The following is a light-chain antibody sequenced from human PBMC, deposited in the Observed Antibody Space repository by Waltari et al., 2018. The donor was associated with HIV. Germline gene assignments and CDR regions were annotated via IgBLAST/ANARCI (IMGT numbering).Light chain of an antibody. Sequence: DIQTTQSPSSLSASVCNRVTIPCQASQGISNYLNWYQQKPGTAPKLLVYDASSLYTGVPSRFSGAGSGTYFTLTISRLQPEDDATYYCQKYNDPWRTFGGGTKVQI. CDR1: QGISNY. CDR3: QKYNDPWRT. CDR2: DAS. V-gene: IGKV1-33*01. J-gene: IGKJ4*01.